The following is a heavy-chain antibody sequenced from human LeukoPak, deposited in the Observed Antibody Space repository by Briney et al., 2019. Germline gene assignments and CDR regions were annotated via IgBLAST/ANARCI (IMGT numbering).Heavy chain of an antibody. CDR3: AKLGYCSSTSCYTPFDY. CDR1: GFTFSSYA. V-gene: IGHV3-23*01. D-gene: IGHD2-2*02. J-gene: IGHJ4*02. CDR2: ISGSGGST. Sequence: GGSLRLSCAASGFTFSSYAMSWVRQAPGKGLEWVSAISGSGGSTYYADSVKGRFTISRDNSKNTLYLQMNSLRAEDTAVYYCAKLGYCSSTSCYTPFDYWGQGTLVTVSS.